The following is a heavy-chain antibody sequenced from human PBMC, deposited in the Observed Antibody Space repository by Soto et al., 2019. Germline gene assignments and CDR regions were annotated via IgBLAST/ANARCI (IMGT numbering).Heavy chain of an antibody. V-gene: IGHV4-39*01. CDR1: GGSISSSSYY. D-gene: IGHD3-3*01. Sequence: QLQLQESGPGLVKPSETLSLTCTVSGGSISSSSYYWGWIRQPPGKGLEWIGSIYYSGSTYYNPSLKSRVTISVDTSKNQFTLKLSSVTAADTAVYYCARSNAYDFWSGSALDYWGQGTLVTVSS. J-gene: IGHJ4*02. CDR3: ARSNAYDFWSGSALDY. CDR2: IYYSGST.